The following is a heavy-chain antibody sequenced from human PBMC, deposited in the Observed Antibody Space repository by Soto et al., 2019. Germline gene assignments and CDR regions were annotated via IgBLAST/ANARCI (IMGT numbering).Heavy chain of an antibody. D-gene: IGHD3-10*01. CDR1: GYTFTSYG. J-gene: IGHJ4*02. CDR3: ARVYRITMVRGELSEY. CDR2: ISAYNGNT. Sequence: QVQLVQSGAEVKKPGASVKVSCKASGYTFTSYGISWVRQAPGQGLECMGWISAYNGNTNYSQKLQGRVTMTADTSTSRAYMELRSLRSDDTAVYYCARVYRITMVRGELSEYWGQGTLVTVSS. V-gene: IGHV1-18*01.